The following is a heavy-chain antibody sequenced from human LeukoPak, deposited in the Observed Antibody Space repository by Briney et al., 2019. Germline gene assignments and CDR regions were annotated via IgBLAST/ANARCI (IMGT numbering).Heavy chain of an antibody. V-gene: IGHV4-34*01. Sequence: SETLSLTCAVYGGSFSGYYWSWIRQPPGKGLEWIGEINHSGSTNYNPSLKSRVTISVDTSKNQFSLKLSSVTAADTAVYYCARGGLNYYGSGGYRKYNWFDPWGQGTLVTVSS. D-gene: IGHD3-10*01. CDR1: GGSFSGYY. CDR3: ARGGLNYYGSGGYRKYNWFDP. CDR2: INHSGST. J-gene: IGHJ5*02.